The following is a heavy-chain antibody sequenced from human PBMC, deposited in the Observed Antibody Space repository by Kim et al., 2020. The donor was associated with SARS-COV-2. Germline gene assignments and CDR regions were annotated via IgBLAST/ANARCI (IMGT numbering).Heavy chain of an antibody. CDR1: GFTFSSYG. J-gene: IGHJ4*02. CDR3: ARAYSLEEGFFDY. CDR2: ISYDGTNK. Sequence: GGSLRLSCAASGFTFSSYGIHWVRQAPGKGLEWVAVISYDGTNKYYADSVKGRFTISRDNSKNTLYLQMNSLGAEDTAVYCCARAYSLEEGFFDYWGQGTLVTVSS. V-gene: IGHV3-30*03. D-gene: IGHD4-4*01.